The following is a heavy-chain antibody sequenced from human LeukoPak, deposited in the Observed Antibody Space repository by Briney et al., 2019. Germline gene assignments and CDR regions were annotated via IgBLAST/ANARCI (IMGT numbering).Heavy chain of an antibody. V-gene: IGHV3-11*01. CDR2: ISSSGSTI. CDR1: GFTFSNYY. CDR3: ARASHKYFDFWSGLGWFDS. D-gene: IGHD3-3*01. Sequence: GGSLRLSCAASGFTFSNYYMSWVRQAPGKGLEWVSYISSSGSTIYYADSVKGRFTISRDNAKNSLYLQMNSLRAEDTAVYYCARASHKYFDFWSGLGWFDSWGQGTLVTVSS. J-gene: IGHJ5*01.